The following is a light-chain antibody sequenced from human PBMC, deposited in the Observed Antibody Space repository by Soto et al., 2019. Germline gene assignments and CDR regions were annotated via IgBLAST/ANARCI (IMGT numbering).Light chain of an antibody. V-gene: IGLV2-14*01. Sequence: QSALTQPASVSGSPGQSITISCTGTSSDVGGYNYVSWYQQHPGKAPKLMIYDVSNRPSGVSNRFSGSKSGNTASLTISGLQDEDEADYYGSSYTSSSPLVFGGGTKITVL. CDR3: SSYTSSSPLV. CDR1: SSDVGGYNY. CDR2: DVS. J-gene: IGLJ2*01.